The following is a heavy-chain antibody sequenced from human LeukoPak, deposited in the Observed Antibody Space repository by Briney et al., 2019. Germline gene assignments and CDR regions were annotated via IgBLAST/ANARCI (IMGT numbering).Heavy chain of an antibody. V-gene: IGHV3-23*01. CDR3: AKGSSGYFVDL. CDR2: ISNDGGGT. J-gene: IGHJ5*02. Sequence: GSLRLSCAASGFIFNNYGLIWVRHAPGKGLEWVSAISNDGGGTNYADFVKGRFTISRDNSKNTLFLQMNSLRAEDTALYYCAKGSSGYFVDLWGQGTLVTVSS. CDR1: GFIFNNYG. D-gene: IGHD3-22*01.